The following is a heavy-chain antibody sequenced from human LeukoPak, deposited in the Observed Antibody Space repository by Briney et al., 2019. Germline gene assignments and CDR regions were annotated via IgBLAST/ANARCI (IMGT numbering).Heavy chain of an antibody. V-gene: IGHV3-21*01. J-gene: IGHJ4*02. Sequence: GGSLRLSCAASGFTFSSYSMNWVRQAPGKGLEWVSSISSSSSSYIYYADSVKGRFTISRDNAKNSLYLQMNSLRAEDTAVYYCARAGRLSIFDYWGQGTLVTVSS. CDR2: ISSSSSSYI. D-gene: IGHD2/OR15-2a*01. CDR3: ARAGRLSIFDY. CDR1: GFTFSSYS.